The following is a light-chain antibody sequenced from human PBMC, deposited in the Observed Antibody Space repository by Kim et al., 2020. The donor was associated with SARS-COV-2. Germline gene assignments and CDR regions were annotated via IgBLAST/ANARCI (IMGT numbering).Light chain of an antibody. Sequence: DIQMTQSPSTLSASVGDRVTITCRASQSINNWLAWYQQKPGKAPKLLIYKASSLESGVPSRFSGSGSGTEFTLTIDSLQHDDFATYYCQQYHNRLWTFGQGTKVDIK. CDR1: QSINNW. CDR2: KAS. CDR3: QQYHNRLWT. V-gene: IGKV1-5*03. J-gene: IGKJ1*01.